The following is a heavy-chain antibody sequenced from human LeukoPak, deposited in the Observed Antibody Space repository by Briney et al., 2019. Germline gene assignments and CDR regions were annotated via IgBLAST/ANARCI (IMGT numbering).Heavy chain of an antibody. D-gene: IGHD5-18*01. CDR2: ISSSSSTI. V-gene: IGHV3-48*04. J-gene: IGHJ4*02. CDR1: GFTFSSYS. Sequence: PGGSLRLSCAASGFTFSSYSINWVRQAPGKGLEWVSYISSSSSTIYYADSVKGRFTISRDNAKNSLYLQMNSLRAEDTAVYYCARGLGSVGHTYAYWGQGTLVTVSS. CDR3: ARGLGSVGHTYAY.